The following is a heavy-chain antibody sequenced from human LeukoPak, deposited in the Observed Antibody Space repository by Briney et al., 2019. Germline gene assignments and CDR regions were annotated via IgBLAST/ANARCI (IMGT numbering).Heavy chain of an antibody. D-gene: IGHD1-26*01. V-gene: IGHV1-18*01. CDR3: ARDFRRGATHIDY. CDR2: ISAYNGNT. Sequence: ASVKVSCKASGYTFTSYGISWVRQAPGQGLEWMGWISAYNGNTNYAQKLQGRVTMTTDTSTSTAYVELRSLRSDDTAVYYCARDFRRGATHIDYWGQGTLVTVSS. J-gene: IGHJ4*02. CDR1: GYTFTSYG.